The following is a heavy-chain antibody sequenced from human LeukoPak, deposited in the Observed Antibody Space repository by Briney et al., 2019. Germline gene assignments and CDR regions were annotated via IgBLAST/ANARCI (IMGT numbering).Heavy chain of an antibody. CDR2: ISSSGSTI. CDR1: GLTFSSYW. D-gene: IGHD1-26*01. V-gene: IGHV3-48*04. CDR3: ARGNIVAATSYYFDY. J-gene: IGHJ4*02. Sequence: GGSLRLSCAASGLTFSSYWMHWVRQARVKGLVWVSYISSSGSTIYYADSVKGRFTISRDNAKNSLYLQMNSLRAEDTAVYYCARGNIVAATSYYFDYWGQGTLVTVSS.